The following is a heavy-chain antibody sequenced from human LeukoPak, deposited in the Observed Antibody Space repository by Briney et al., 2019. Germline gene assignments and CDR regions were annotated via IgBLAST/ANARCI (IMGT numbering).Heavy chain of an antibody. CDR2: MDFRGST. J-gene: IGHJ5*02. CDR1: VDSISNNNYY. CDR3: ARHWIKDNVLDWLDP. D-gene: IGHD2-2*03. V-gene: IGHV4-39*01. Sequence: SETLSLTRTVSVDSISNNNYYWGWIRQPPGRGLGWILRMDFRGSTFHNPSLKTRLTISVKTSKNLSSLNLSAVTPANTAVYYCARHWIKDNVLDWLDPCSQGTLVT.